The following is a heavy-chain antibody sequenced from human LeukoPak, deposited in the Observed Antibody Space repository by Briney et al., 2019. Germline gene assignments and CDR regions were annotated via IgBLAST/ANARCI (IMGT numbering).Heavy chain of an antibody. Sequence: SETLSLTCTVSGGSISNYLWSWIRQPPGKGLEWIGHIYYSGSTNYNPSLKSRVTILVDTSKNQFSLKVSSVTAADTAVYYCARGQYSGSCFDNWGQGSLVTVSS. CDR1: GGSISNYL. CDR3: ARGQYSGSCFDN. D-gene: IGHD1-26*01. V-gene: IGHV4-59*01. J-gene: IGHJ4*02. CDR2: IYYSGST.